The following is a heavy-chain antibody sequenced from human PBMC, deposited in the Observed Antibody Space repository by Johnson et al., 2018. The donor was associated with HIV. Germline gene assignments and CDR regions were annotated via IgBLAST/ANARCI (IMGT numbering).Heavy chain of an antibody. CDR1: GFNFSNYG. D-gene: IGHD1-26*01. V-gene: IGHV3-30*02. CDR3: AKGMWGQDAFDI. J-gene: IGHJ3*02. CDR2: IRYDGNNR. Sequence: QVLLVESGGGVVQPGGSLRLSCVASGFNFSNYGMHWVRQAPGKGLEWVAFIRYDGNNRNYADSVKGRFSISRDNSKNTLYLQMNRLRTEDTAVYYCAKGMWGQDAFDIWGQGTMVTVSS.